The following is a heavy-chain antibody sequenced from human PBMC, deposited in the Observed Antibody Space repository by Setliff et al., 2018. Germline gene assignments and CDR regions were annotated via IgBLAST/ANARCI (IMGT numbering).Heavy chain of an antibody. CDR2: ISRSGTT. J-gene: IGHJ5*01. CDR3: ARGGASSQWFDS. CDR1: GDSISPYY. D-gene: IGHD2-15*01. Sequence: SETLSLTCTVSGDSISPYYWSWIRQSPGKGLEWIAWISRSGTTNYNPSLKSRVTLSVDTSKNQFSLNLASVTAADTAAYYCARGGASSQWFDSWGQGTLVTVSS. V-gene: IGHV4-59*01.